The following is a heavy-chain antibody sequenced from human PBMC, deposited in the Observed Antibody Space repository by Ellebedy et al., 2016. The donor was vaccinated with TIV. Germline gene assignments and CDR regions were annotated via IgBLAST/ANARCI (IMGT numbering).Heavy chain of an antibody. CDR2: ISAYNGNT. CDR1: GYTFSSFG. Sequence: ASVKVSXKASGYTFSSFGVTWVRQAPGQGLEWLGRISAYNGNTNYTQKFQGRVTMTTDTSTNTAYMELRSLRSDDTAVYFCASDSSGWYGAFDIWGQGTMVTVSS. J-gene: IGHJ3*02. CDR3: ASDSSGWYGAFDI. V-gene: IGHV1-18*01. D-gene: IGHD6-19*01.